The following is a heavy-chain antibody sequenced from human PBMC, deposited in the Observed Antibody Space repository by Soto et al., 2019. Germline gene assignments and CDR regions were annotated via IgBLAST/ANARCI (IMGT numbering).Heavy chain of an antibody. V-gene: IGHV3-33*01. CDR2: IWYDGSNK. D-gene: IGHD1-7*01. CDR1: GFTFSSYG. Sequence: QVQLVESGGGVVQPGGSLRLSCAASGFTFSSYGMHWVRQAPGKGLEWVAVIWYDGSNKYYADSVKGRFTISRDNSKNTLYLQMNSLRAEDTAVYYCAREGDGTSFDYWGQGTLVTVSS. J-gene: IGHJ4*02. CDR3: AREGDGTSFDY.